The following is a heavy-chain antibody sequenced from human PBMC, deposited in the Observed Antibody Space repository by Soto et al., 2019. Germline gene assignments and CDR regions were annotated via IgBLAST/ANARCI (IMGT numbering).Heavy chain of an antibody. CDR3: ARNGVAAAARFDY. V-gene: IGHV4-59*01. CDR1: GGSISSYY. Sequence: SETLSLTCTVSGGSISSYYWSWIRQPPGKGLEWIGYIYYSGSTNYNPSLKSRVTISVDTSKNQFSLKLSSVTAADTAVYYCARNGVAAAARFDYWGQGALVTVSS. J-gene: IGHJ4*02. D-gene: IGHD6-13*01. CDR2: IYYSGST.